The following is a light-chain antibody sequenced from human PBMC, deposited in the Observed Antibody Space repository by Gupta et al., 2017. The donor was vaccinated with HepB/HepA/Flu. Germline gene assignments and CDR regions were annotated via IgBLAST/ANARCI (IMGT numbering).Light chain of an antibody. CDR1: RSVLYSSDNKNY. CDR2: WAS. J-gene: IGKJ1*01. V-gene: IGKV4-1*01. CDR3: QQCYSSPRT. Sequence: DIVMTQSPDSLAVSLGERATINCKSSRSVLYSSDNKNYLAWYQQKPGQPPKLLIYWASTRESGVPDRFSGSGSGTDFTLTISSLQAEDVAVYYCQQCYSSPRTFGQGTKVEIK.